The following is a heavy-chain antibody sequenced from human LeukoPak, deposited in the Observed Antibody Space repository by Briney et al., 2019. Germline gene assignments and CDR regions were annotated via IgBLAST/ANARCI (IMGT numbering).Heavy chain of an antibody. V-gene: IGHV3-66*01. Sequence: GGSLRLSCAASGFTVSSNYMSWVRQAPGKGLEWVSVIYSGGSTYYADSVKGRFTISRDNSKNTLYLQMNSLRAEDTAVYYCARATYYSAYFDYWAREPWSPSPQ. CDR1: GFTVSSNY. J-gene: IGHJ4*02. D-gene: IGHD3-10*01. CDR2: IYSGGST. CDR3: ARATYYSAYFDY.